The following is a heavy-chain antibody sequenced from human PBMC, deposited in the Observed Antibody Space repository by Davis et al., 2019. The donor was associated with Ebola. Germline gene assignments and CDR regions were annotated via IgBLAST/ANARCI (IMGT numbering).Heavy chain of an antibody. CDR1: GFNFRSYG. Sequence: GGSLRLSCAASGFNFRSYGMHWVRQAPDKGLEWVSSISSSSSYIYYADSVKGRFTISRDNAKNSLYLQMNSLRAEDTAVYYCARVLLTGFGVVATFDIWGQGTMVTVSS. CDR2: ISSSSSYI. CDR3: ARVLLTGFGVVATFDI. D-gene: IGHD3-3*01. J-gene: IGHJ3*02. V-gene: IGHV3-21*01.